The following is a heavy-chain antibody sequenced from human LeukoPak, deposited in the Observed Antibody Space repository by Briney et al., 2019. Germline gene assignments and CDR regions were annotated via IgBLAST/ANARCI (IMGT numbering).Heavy chain of an antibody. D-gene: IGHD1-26*01. Sequence: VKVSCKASGGTFTNYAFTWVRQAPGQGLEWMGGIIPVFGTTNYAQKFQGRVTITADESTTTAYMGLRSLRSEDTAVYYCARGVRNSGSYYVDYWGQGTPVTVSS. CDR2: IIPVFGTT. J-gene: IGHJ4*02. CDR1: GGTFTNYA. V-gene: IGHV1-69*13. CDR3: ARGVRNSGSYYVDY.